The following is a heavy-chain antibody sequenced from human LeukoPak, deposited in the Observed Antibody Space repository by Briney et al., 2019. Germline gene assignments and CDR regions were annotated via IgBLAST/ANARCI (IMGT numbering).Heavy chain of an antibody. CDR2: ISGSGGNT. CDR1: GFTFSGYA. Sequence: PGGSLRLSCAASGFTFSGYAMTWVRQAPGQGLEWVSTISGSGGNTYYADSVKGRFTASRDNSKNTLYLQMNSLTADDTAVYYCAKNSGSWWYWGQGTLVSVSS. CDR3: AKNSGSWWY. J-gene: IGHJ4*02. V-gene: IGHV3-23*01. D-gene: IGHD1-26*01.